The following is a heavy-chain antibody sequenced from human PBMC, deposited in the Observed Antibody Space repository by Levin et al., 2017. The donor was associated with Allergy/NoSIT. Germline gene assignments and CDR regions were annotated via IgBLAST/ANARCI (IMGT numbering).Heavy chain of an antibody. CDR2: IWYDGSEK. V-gene: IGHV3-33*01. D-gene: IGHD3-16*01. CDR3: ARGPLGVGRWYFDL. J-gene: IGHJ2*01. CDR1: GFTFRNYG. Sequence: LSLTCAASGFTFRNYGMHWVRQPPGKGLEWVSVIWYDGSEKYYVDSVKGRFTVSRDNSKNRLYLEMNSLRDEDTAVYYCARGPLGVGRWYFDLWGRGTLVTVSS.